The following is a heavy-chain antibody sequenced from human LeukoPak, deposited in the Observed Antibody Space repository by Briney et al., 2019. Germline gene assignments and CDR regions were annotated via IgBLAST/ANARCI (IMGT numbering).Heavy chain of an antibody. CDR2: IKQDGSEK. D-gene: IGHD4-23*01. CDR3: AKDLVYGANCFFES. V-gene: IGHV3-7*01. CDR1: GFTFSSYS. J-gene: IGHJ4*02. Sequence: GGSLRLSCAASGFTFSSYSMNWVRQAPGKGLEWVANIKQDGSEKYYLDSVKGRFTISRDNAKNSLYLQMNSLRAEDTAVYYCAKDLVYGANCFFESWGQGTLVTVSS.